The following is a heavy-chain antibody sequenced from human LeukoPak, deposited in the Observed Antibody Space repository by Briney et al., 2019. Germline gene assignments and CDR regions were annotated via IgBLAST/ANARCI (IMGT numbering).Heavy chain of an antibody. D-gene: IGHD3-16*01. CDR1: GFTFSSYS. CDR3: ARGGYYFDY. Sequence: GGSLRLSCAASGFTFSSYSMNWVRQAPGKGLEWVSYISGRSSTIYYADSVKGRFTISRDNAKNSLYLQMNSLRAEDTAVYYCARGGYYFDYWGQGTLVTVS. J-gene: IGHJ4*02. CDR2: ISGRSSTI. V-gene: IGHV3-48*01.